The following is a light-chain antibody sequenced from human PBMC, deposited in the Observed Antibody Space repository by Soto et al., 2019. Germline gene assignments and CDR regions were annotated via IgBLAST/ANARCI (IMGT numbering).Light chain of an antibody. Sequence: EIVMTQSPATLSVSPGERATLSCRASQRVSSNLAWYQQKPGQAPRLLIYGASTRATGIPARFSGSGSGTEFPLTISSLQSEDFAFYYCQHYNNWPRTFGQGTKVEIK. V-gene: IGKV3-15*01. CDR3: QHYNNWPRT. J-gene: IGKJ1*01. CDR1: QRVSSN. CDR2: GAS.